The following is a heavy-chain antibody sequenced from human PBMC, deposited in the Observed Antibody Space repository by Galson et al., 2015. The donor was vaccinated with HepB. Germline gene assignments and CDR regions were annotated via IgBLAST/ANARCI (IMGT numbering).Heavy chain of an antibody. CDR2: ISAYNGNT. Sequence: SVKVSCKASGYTFTSYGISWVRQAPGQGLEWMGWISAYNGNTNYAQKLQGRVTMTTDTSTSTAYMELRSLRSDDTAVYYCARERGIVVVPAAILDYWGQGTLVTVSS. V-gene: IGHV1-18*01. CDR1: GYTFTSYG. CDR3: ARERGIVVVPAAILDY. D-gene: IGHD2-2*01. J-gene: IGHJ4*02.